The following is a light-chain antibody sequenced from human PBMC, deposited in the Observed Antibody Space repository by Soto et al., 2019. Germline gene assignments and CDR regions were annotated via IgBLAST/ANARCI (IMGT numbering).Light chain of an antibody. CDR3: CSYAGSYTFARNV. CDR1: SSDVAIYNY. Sequence: QSVLTQPRSVSGSPGQSVTISCTGTSSDVAIYNYISWYQQHPGEAPKLMIHDVSGRPSGVPDRFSGSKSGNTASLTISGLQAEDEADYYCCSYAGSYTFARNVFGTGTKVTVL. J-gene: IGLJ1*01. CDR2: DVS. V-gene: IGLV2-11*01.